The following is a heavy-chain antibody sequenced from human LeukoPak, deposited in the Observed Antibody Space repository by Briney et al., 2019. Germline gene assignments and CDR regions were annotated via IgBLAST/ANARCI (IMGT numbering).Heavy chain of an antibody. D-gene: IGHD6-13*01. CDR1: GYTFTDYW. Sequence: GESLKISCKGSGYTFTDYWIAWVRQMPGKGLQWMGIIYPGDPDTRYSPSFQGQVTISADKSISTAYLQWSSLKASDTAMYYCARIAAVGTYYYYYYMDVWGKGTTVTISS. CDR3: ARIAAVGTYYYYYYMDV. V-gene: IGHV5-51*01. CDR2: IYPGDPDT. J-gene: IGHJ6*03.